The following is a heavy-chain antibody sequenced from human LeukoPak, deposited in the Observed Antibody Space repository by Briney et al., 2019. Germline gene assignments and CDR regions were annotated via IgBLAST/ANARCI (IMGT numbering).Heavy chain of an antibody. CDR1: SSSSYY. CDR3: AKVMKGSERLTMVRGVIIKTAGLYYMDV. J-gene: IGHJ6*03. CDR2: ISASGGST. V-gene: IGHV3-23*01. D-gene: IGHD3-10*01. Sequence: SSSSYYWGWVRQAPGKGLEWVSSISASGGSTNYADSVKGRFTISRDNSKNTVYLQMNSLRAEDTAVYYCAKVMKGSERLTMVRGVIIKTAGLYYMDVWGKGTTVTVSS.